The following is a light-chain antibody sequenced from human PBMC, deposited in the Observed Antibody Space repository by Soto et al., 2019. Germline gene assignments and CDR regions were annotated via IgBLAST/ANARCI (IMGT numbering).Light chain of an antibody. V-gene: IGKV3-20*01. CDR2: GTS. J-gene: IGKJ3*01. CDR3: QRYGGSPIFS. CDR1: QFITSAY. Sequence: EPLLTQSPGTLSLSPGDTATLSCRASQFITSAYLAWNHQKPGQAPRLLLYGTSTRAAGIPDRFTGSGSGTDFTLTISRLEPEDFGVYYCQRYGGSPIFSFGPGTKVEIK.